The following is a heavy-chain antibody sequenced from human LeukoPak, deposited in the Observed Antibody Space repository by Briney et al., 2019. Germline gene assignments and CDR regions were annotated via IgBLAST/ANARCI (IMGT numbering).Heavy chain of an antibody. CDR2: INPNSGGT. CDR3: ARICSSTSCSSYYYYGMDV. D-gene: IGHD2-2*01. Sequence: GASVKVPCKASGYTFTGYYMHWVRQAPGQGLEWMGRINPNSGGTNYAQKFQGRVTMTRDTSISTAYMELSRLRSDDTAVYYCARICSSTSCSSYYYYGMDVWGQGTTVTVSS. CDR1: GYTFTGYY. V-gene: IGHV1-2*06. J-gene: IGHJ6*02.